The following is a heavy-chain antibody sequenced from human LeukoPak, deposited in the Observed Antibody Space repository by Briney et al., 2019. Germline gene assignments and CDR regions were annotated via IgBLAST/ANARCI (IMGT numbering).Heavy chain of an antibody. J-gene: IGHJ4*02. CDR3: ASFYGSGSYYSVYYFDY. V-gene: IGHV1-69*13. CDR2: IIPIFGTA. CDR1: GGTFSSYA. D-gene: IGHD3-10*01. Sequence: ASVKVSCNASGGTFSSYAISWVRQAPGQGLEWMGGIIPIFGTANYAQKFQGRVTITADESTSTAYMELSSLRSEDTAVYYCASFYGSGSYYSVYYFDYWGQGTLVTVSS.